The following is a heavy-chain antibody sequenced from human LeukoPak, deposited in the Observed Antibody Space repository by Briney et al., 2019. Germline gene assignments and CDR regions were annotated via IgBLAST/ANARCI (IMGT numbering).Heavy chain of an antibody. Sequence: SQTLSLTCTVSGGSINSGGYYWTWLRQHPGKGLEWVGYIYYSGSTNYNPSLKSRVTLSVDTSKNQFSLKLSSVTAADTAVYYCARGFGELLSDFQHWGQGTLVTVSS. CDR3: ARGFGELLSDFQH. D-gene: IGHD3-10*01. CDR1: GGSINSGGYY. J-gene: IGHJ1*01. CDR2: IYYSGST. V-gene: IGHV4-61*08.